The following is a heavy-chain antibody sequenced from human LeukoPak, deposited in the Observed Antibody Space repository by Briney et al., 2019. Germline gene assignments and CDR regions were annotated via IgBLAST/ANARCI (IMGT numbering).Heavy chain of an antibody. CDR1: GYTFTSYD. CDR2: MNPNSGNT. CDR3: ARGSYQTIFGVVQQTLFDY. J-gene: IGHJ4*02. Sequence: ASVKVSCKASGYTFTSYDINWVRQATGQGLEWMGWMNPNSGNTGCAQKFQGRVTITRNTSISTAYMELSSLRSEDTAVYYCARGSYQTIFGVVQQTLFDYWGQGTLVTVSS. V-gene: IGHV1-8*03. D-gene: IGHD3-3*01.